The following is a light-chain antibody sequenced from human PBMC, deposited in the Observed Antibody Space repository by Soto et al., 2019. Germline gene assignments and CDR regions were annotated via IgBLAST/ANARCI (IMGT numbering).Light chain of an antibody. Sequence: DIQMTQSPSSLSASVGDRVTITCRASQSISSYLNWYQQKPGKAPKLLIYAASSLQSGVPSRFSGNGSGTDFTLTISSLQPEDFANYYCQQSYSTPVTFGGGTKVEIK. CDR3: QQSYSTPVT. CDR1: QSISSY. CDR2: AAS. J-gene: IGKJ4*01. V-gene: IGKV1-39*01.